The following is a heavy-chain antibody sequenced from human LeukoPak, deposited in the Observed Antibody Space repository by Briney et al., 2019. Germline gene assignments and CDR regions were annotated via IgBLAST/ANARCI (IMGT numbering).Heavy chain of an antibody. D-gene: IGHD1-1*01. V-gene: IGHV4-39*01. J-gene: IGHJ4*02. CDR1: GGSISSSSYY. CDR3: ARHAPGTWPYFGY. Sequence: SETLSLTCTVSGGSISSSSYYWGWIRQPPGKGLEWIGSIYYSGSTYYNPSLKSRVTISVDTSKNQFSLKLSSVTAADTAVYYCARHAPGTWPYFGYWGQGTLVTVSS. CDR2: IYYSGST.